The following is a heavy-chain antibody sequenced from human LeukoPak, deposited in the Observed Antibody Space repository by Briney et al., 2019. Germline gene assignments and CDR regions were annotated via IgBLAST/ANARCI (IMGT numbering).Heavy chain of an antibody. CDR1: GYTFTGYY. V-gene: IGHV1-2*06. D-gene: IGHD6-6*01. Sequence: ASVKVSCKASGYTFTGYYMHWVRQAPGQGLEWMGRINPNSGGTNYAQKFQGRVTMTRDTSISTAYMELSRLRSDDTAVYYCARVEYSSSSLYNWFDPWGQGTLVTVSS. CDR3: ARVEYSSSSLYNWFDP. J-gene: IGHJ5*02. CDR2: INPNSGGT.